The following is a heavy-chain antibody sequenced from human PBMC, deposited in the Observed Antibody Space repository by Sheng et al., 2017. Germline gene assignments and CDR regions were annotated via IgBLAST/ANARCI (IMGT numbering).Heavy chain of an antibody. Sequence: QVQLVQSGAEVKKPGSSVKVSCKASGGTFSSYAISWVRQAPGQGLEWMGGIIPIFGTANYAQKFQGRVTITADESTSTAYMELSSLRSEDTAVYYCARDLGRALRLPTLAEDWFDPWGQGTLVTVSS. J-gene: IGHJ5*02. CDR2: IIPIFGTA. CDR1: GGTFSSYA. CDR3: ARDLGRALRLPTLAEDWFDP. V-gene: IGHV1-69*01. D-gene: IGHD3-16*01.